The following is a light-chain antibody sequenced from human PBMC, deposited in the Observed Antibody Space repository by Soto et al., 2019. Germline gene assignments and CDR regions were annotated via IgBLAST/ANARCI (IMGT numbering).Light chain of an antibody. CDR3: QQYGSLVT. V-gene: IGKV3-15*01. CDR2: GAS. J-gene: IGKJ1*01. Sequence: EIVMTQSPATLSVSPGERVTLSCRASQSLSTNLAWLQQKPGQAPRLLIYGASTRATGVPDRFSGSGSGTDFTLTISRLEPEDLAVYYCQQYGSLVTFGQGTKVDIK. CDR1: QSLSTN.